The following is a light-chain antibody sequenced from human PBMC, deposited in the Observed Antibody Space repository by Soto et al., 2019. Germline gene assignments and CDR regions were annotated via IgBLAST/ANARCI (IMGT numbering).Light chain of an antibody. CDR2: DAS. J-gene: IGKJ4*01. V-gene: IGKV3-11*01. CDR1: QSVSSF. CDR3: QQRSNWPLT. Sequence: EIVLTQSPATLSLSPGERATLSCRASQSVSSFLAWYQQKPGQAPRLLIYDASNKATGSPARFSGSGSGTAFTLTISSLEPEDFAVYYCQQRSNWPLTFGGGTKVEI.